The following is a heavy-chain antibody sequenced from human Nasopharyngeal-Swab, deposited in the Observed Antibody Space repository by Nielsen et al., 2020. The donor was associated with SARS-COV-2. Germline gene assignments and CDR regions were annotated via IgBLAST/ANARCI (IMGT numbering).Heavy chain of an antibody. V-gene: IGHV1-18*01. CDR3: ARAGDRFGELLFFDY. CDR2: ISAYNGNT. J-gene: IGHJ4*02. Sequence: WVRQAPGQGLEWMEWISAYNGNTNYAQKLQGRVTMTTDTSTGTAYMELRSLRSDDTAVYYCARAGDRFGELLFFDYWGRGNLVTVSS. D-gene: IGHD3-10*01.